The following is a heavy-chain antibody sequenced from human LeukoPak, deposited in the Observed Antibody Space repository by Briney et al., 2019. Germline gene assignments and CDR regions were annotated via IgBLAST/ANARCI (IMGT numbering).Heavy chain of an antibody. CDR2: INPNSGGT. D-gene: IGHD3-3*01. CDR1: GYTFTGYY. J-gene: IGHJ5*02. CDR3: ARDPLDHYDFWSGHKGSNWFDP. Sequence: ASVKVSCRASGYTFTGYYMHWVRQAPGQGLEWMGWINPNSGGTNYAQKFQGRVTMTRDTSISTAYMELSRLRSDDTAVYYCARDPLDHYDFWSGHKGSNWFDPWGQGTLVTVSS. V-gene: IGHV1-2*02.